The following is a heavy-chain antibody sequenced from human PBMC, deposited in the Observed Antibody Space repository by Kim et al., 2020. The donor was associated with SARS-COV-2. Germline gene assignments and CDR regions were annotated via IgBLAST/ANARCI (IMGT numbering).Heavy chain of an antibody. CDR1: GGSISSSSYY. J-gene: IGHJ4*02. D-gene: IGHD5-12*01. CDR2: IYYSGCT. Sequence: SETLSLTCTVSGGSISSSSYYWGWIRQPPGKGLEWIGSIYYSGCTYYNPSLKSRVTISVDTSKNQFSLKLSSVTAADTAVYYCARRKGIRGYGNHFDYWGQGTLVTVSS. V-gene: IGHV4-39*01. CDR3: ARRKGIRGYGNHFDY.